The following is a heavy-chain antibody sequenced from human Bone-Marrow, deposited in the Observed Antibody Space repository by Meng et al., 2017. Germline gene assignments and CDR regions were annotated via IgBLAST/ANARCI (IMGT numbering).Heavy chain of an antibody. V-gene: IGHV1-2*06. CDR1: GYTFAAYW. D-gene: IGHD3-9*01. Sequence: QVQLVQSGPEVKKPGASVKLSCKPSGYTFAAYWIHWLRQAPGQGLEWMGRIDPNSGGTKYAQKFQGRVTMTRDTSISTAYMELSRLRSDDTAVYYCARAVLTKLNFDYWGQGTLVTVS. CDR3: ARAVLTKLNFDY. CDR2: IDPNSGGT. J-gene: IGHJ4*02.